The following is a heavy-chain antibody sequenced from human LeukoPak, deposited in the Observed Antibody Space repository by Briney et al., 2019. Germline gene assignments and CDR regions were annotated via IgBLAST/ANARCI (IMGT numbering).Heavy chain of an antibody. D-gene: IGHD2-15*01. Sequence: GGSLRLSCAASGFTFSSYWMSWVRQAPGKGLEWVANIKQDGSEKYYVDSVKGRFTISRDNAKNSLYLQMNSLRAEDTAVYYCARDGGYCSGGTCYSTHWGQGTLVTVSS. CDR1: GFTFSSYW. CDR3: ARDGGYCSGGTCYSTH. J-gene: IGHJ4*02. CDR2: IKQDGSEK. V-gene: IGHV3-7*03.